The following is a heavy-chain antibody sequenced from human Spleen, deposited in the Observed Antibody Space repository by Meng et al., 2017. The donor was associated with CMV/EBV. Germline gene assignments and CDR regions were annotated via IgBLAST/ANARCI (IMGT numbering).Heavy chain of an antibody. CDR2: IYYSGST. CDR3: ASRYCSSTSCYYYYYGMDV. V-gene: IGHV4-39*07. CDR1: GGSISSSSYY. D-gene: IGHD2-2*01. J-gene: IGHJ6*02. Sequence: GSLRLSCTVSGGSISSSSYYWGWIRQPPGKGLEWIGSIYYSGSTYYNPSLKSRVTISVDTSKNQFSLKLSSVTAADTAVYYCASRYCSSTSCYYYYYGMDVWGQGTTVTVSS.